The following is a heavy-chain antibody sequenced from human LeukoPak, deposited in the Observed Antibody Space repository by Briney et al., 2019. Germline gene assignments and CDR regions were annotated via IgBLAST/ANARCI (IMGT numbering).Heavy chain of an antibody. V-gene: IGHV3-33*03. CDR2: IWNDGRNE. J-gene: IGHJ3*02. CDR1: GFTFQNCG. D-gene: IGHD4/OR15-4a*01. CDR3: SKGRTNDYGEPYTFDI. Sequence: GGSLRLSCAASGFTFQNCGMHWFRQVPGKGLEWVAVIWNDGRNEHYADSVKGRFTISRDNSKNTLYLQMNSLRAEDTADYYCSKGRTNDYGEPYTFDIWGQGTMVIVSS.